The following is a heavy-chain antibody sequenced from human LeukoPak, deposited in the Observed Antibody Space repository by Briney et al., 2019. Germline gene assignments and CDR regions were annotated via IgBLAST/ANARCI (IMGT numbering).Heavy chain of an antibody. J-gene: IGHJ4*02. Sequence: AGGSLRLSCAASGFPLRNYAMSWVRQAPGKGLEWVSGVSGSGTDTYYAGSVKGRFTISKDNSKSTLFLQMNSLRAGDTAVYYCARSINWNPRTVFDYWGLGTLVTVSS. CDR2: VSGSGTDT. CDR1: GFPLRNYA. CDR3: ARSINWNPRTVFDY. V-gene: IGHV3-23*01. D-gene: IGHD1-20*01.